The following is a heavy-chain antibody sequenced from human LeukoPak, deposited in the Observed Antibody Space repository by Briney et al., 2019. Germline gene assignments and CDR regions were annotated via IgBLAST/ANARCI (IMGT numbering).Heavy chain of an antibody. CDR3: AAEVATIGAFDI. CDR2: IVVGSGNT. V-gene: IGHV1-58*01. J-gene: IGHJ3*02. D-gene: IGHD5-12*01. Sequence: SVKVSCKASGFTFTSSAVQWVRQARGQRLEWIGWIVVGSGNTNYAQKFQERVTITRDMSTSTAYMELSSLRSEDTAVYYCAAEVATIGAFDIWGQGTMVTVSS. CDR1: GFTFTSSA.